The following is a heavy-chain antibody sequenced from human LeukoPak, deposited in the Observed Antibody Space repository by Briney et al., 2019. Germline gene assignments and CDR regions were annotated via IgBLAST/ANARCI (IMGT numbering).Heavy chain of an antibody. V-gene: IGHV3-33*01. Sequence: GGSLRLSCTASGFTFSDSGMHWVRQAPGKGLEWVAVIWFDGSHKYFGDSVKGRFTISRDNSKNTVYLQMSSLRGDDTAVYYCARRDPLKRTRVFYYHGMDVWGQGTTVTVSS. CDR2: IWFDGSHK. J-gene: IGHJ6*02. CDR1: GFTFSDSG. D-gene: IGHD3-10*01. CDR3: ARRDPLKRTRVFYYHGMDV.